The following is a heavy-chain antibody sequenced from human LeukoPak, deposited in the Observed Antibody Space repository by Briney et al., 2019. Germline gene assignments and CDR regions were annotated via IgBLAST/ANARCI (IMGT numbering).Heavy chain of an antibody. J-gene: IGHJ5*02. D-gene: IGHD3-22*01. CDR2: ISSCGSTI. Sequence: GGPLRLFCAPSGFPYSDYYMSWIRQAPGKGREGVSYISSCGSTIYYAHSVKGRLTISRDNAKNSLYLQLNSLRAEDTAVYYCARVPTGHYDSSGYYYETLPNWFDPWGQGTLVTVSS. CDR1: GFPYSDYY. V-gene: IGHV3-11*01. CDR3: ARVPTGHYDSSGYYYETLPNWFDP.